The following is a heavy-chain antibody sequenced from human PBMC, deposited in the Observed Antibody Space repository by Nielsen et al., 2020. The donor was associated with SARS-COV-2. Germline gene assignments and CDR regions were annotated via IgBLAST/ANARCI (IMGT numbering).Heavy chain of an antibody. V-gene: IGHV4-31*03. CDR3: ARVVAKIVCSIRWLDS. CDR2: IHYSGTT. Sequence: LRLSCTVSGASISSGGYYWNWVRQHPGQGLEWIGHIHYSGTTNYNPSLESRATISVDKSKSRFSLTLSSVTAADTAVYFCARVVAKIVCSIRWLDSWGQGLLVTVSS. CDR1: GASISSGGYY. D-gene: IGHD3-10*02. J-gene: IGHJ5*01.